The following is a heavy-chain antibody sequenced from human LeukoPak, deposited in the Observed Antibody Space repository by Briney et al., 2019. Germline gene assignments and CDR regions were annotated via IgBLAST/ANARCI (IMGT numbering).Heavy chain of an antibody. CDR3: ARVRGLVSL. D-gene: IGHD6-6*01. CDR1: GGSISSSSYY. V-gene: IGHV4-39*01. J-gene: IGHJ4*02. Sequence: SETLSLSCTVSGGSISSSSYYWGWISQPPGKGLEWIGSIYYSGSTYYTPSLKSRVTISVDTSKNQFSLKLSSVTAADTAVYYCARVRGLVSLWGQGTLVTVSS. CDR2: IYYSGST.